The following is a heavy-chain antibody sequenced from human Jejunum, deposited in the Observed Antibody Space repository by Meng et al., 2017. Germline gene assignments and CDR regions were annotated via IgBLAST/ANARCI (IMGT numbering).Heavy chain of an antibody. CDR2: IDNSGST. V-gene: IGHV4-61*01. CDR1: GVSVNIRSSY. CDR3: ARAAAGTGFGYFDL. D-gene: IGHD6-19*01. Sequence: QVQLQQSGPGLVRPSETLLLMCTVSGVSVNIRSSYWSWIRQPPGKGLEWIAYIDNSGSTNYNPSLKSRVIISVDTSKNQFYLQMSSLTAADTAVYYCARAAAGTGFGYFDLWGRGTLVTVSS. J-gene: IGHJ2*01.